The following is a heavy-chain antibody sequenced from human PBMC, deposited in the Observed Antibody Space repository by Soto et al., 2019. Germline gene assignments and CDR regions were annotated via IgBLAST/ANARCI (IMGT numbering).Heavy chain of an antibody. J-gene: IGHJ3*02. V-gene: IGHV4-34*01. CDR2: INHSGST. D-gene: IGHD4-17*01. CDR1: GGSFSGYY. Sequence: SETLSLTCAVYGGSFSGYYWSWIRQPPGKGLEWIGEINHSGSTNYNPSLKSRVTISVDTSKNQFSLKLSSVTDADTAVYYCPRDPTVTTGEFDIGGQGKMVTVSS. CDR3: PRDPTVTTGEFDI.